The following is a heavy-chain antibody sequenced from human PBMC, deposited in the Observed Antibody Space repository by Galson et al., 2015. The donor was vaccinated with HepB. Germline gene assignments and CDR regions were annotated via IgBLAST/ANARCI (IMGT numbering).Heavy chain of an antibody. V-gene: IGHV1-2*04. J-gene: IGHJ3*02. CDR2: VNPITRDA. CDR1: GYYFNKYY. Sequence: SVKVSCKASGYYFNKYYMHWVRQAPGQGLEWMAWVNPITRDAKYANKFQPWVTLTRDASISTGYMKLRRLRSDDTALYYCVRGSAYDFCAFDIWGQGTMVRVSS. D-gene: IGHD3/OR15-3a*01. CDR3: VRGSAYDFCAFDI.